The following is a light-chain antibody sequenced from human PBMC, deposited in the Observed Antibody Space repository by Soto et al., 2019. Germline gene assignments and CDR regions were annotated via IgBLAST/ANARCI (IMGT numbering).Light chain of an antibody. J-gene: IGKJ1*01. Sequence: ITMTQSPATLSVSKVERVTLSCSASQSLTINLAWYQHKPGQAPRLLIYGASSRATGIPDRFSGSGSGKDFTLTISSLPPDDFATYYCQQYNSYSTLGQGTKVDI. CDR1: QSLTIN. V-gene: IGKV3D-15*01. CDR3: QQYNSYST. CDR2: GAS.